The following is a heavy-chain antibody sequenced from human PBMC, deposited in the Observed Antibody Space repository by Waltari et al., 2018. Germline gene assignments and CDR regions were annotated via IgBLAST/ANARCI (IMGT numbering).Heavy chain of an antibody. D-gene: IGHD6-19*01. Sequence: QLQLQESGPGLVKPSETLSLTCNVSGGSLSTNSYYWGWIRQAPGKGLEWIGSVFHLGRTYYKPALRSRATVSIDTSSNQFSLTLGSVTAADTAVYDCARLAPSVAGGAADFWGQGTLVTVSS. CDR1: GGSLSTNSYY. CDR3: ARLAPSVAGGAADF. J-gene: IGHJ4*02. V-gene: IGHV4-39*01. CDR2: VFHLGRT.